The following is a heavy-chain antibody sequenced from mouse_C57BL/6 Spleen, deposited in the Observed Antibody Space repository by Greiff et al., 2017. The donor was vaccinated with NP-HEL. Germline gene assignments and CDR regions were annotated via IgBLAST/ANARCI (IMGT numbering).Heavy chain of an antibody. CDR2: IYPGDGDT. D-gene: IGHD1-3*01. CDR3: ARSSSGAMDY. CDR1: GYAFSSSW. J-gene: IGHJ4*01. Sequence: VQLQESGPELVKPGASVKISCKASGYAFSSSWMNWVKQRPGKGLEWIGRIYPGDGDTNYNGKFKGKATLTADKSSSTAYMQLSSLTSEDSAVYVCARSSSGAMDYWGQGTSVTVSS. V-gene: IGHV1-82*01.